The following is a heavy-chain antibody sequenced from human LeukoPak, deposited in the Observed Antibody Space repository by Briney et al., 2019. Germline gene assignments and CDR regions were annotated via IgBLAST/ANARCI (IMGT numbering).Heavy chain of an antibody. Sequence: PSETLSLTCAVYGGSFSGYYWSWIRQPPGKGLEWIGEIDHSGSTNYNPSLKSRVTISVDTSKNQFSLQLSSVTAADTAVYYCARDRFYYDFWSGYYPRDYYMDVWGKGTTVTVSS. D-gene: IGHD3-3*01. CDR3: ARDRFYYDFWSGYYPRDYYMDV. CDR1: GGSFSGYY. CDR2: IDHSGST. V-gene: IGHV4-34*01. J-gene: IGHJ6*03.